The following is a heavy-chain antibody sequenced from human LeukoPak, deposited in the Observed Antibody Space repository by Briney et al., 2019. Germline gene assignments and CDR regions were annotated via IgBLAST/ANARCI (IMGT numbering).Heavy chain of an antibody. J-gene: IGHJ4*02. CDR1: GLTFSTYG. D-gene: IGHD2-8*02. CDR3: AKDLVVSTFGQYYFHY. V-gene: IGHV3-30*18. CDR2: ISNDGSNE. Sequence: GRSLRLSCEASGLTFSTYGMHWVRQTPGKGLEWVAVISNDGSNEKYAESVKGRFTISRDNSKSTLYLQMNSLRVEDTAVYYCAKDLVVSTFGQYYFHYWGQGTLVTVSS.